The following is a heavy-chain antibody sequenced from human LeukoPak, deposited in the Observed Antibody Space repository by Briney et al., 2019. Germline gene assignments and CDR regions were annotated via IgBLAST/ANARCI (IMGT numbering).Heavy chain of an antibody. J-gene: IGHJ4*02. Sequence: SETLSLTCAVYGGSCSGYSWSWIRQPPGKGLEWIGEINHSGSTDYNPSLKSRVTISVDTSKNQSSLTLSSVTAADTAVYYCARGHKEYRRWLQFGFDYWGQGTLVTVSS. CDR1: GGSCSGYS. CDR2: INHSGST. D-gene: IGHD5-24*01. V-gene: IGHV4-34*01. CDR3: ARGHKEYRRWLQFGFDY.